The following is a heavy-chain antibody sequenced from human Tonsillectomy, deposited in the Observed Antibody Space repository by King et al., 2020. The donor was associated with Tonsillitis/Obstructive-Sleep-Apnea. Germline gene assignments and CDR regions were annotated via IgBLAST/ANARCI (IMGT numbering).Heavy chain of an antibody. J-gene: IGHJ3*02. D-gene: IGHD4-17*01. CDR1: GFTFTSSA. CDR3: WAHGRHDYGDYMSAFDI. V-gene: IGHV1-58*01. Sequence: QLVQSGPEVKKPGTSVKVSCKASGFTFTSSAVQWVRQARGQRLEWVGWIVVGSGNTSYAQKLQERVTITRDMSTSNAYMELSSLRSKDTAGYYCWAHGRHDYGDYMSAFDIWGQGTMVTVSS. CDR2: IVVGSGNT.